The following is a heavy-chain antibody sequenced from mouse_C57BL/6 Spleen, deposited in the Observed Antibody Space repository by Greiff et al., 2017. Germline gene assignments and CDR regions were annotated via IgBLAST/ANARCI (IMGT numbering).Heavy chain of an antibody. Sequence: QVQLQQPGAELVRPGSSVKLSCKASGYTFTSYWMHWVKQRPIQGLEWIGNIDPSDSETHYNQKFKDKATLTVDKSSSTAYMQLSSLTSEDSAVYYCANYCGSSWFAYWGQGTLVTVSA. CDR1: GYTFTSYW. V-gene: IGHV1-52*01. D-gene: IGHD1-1*01. CDR3: ANYCGSSWFAY. CDR2: IDPSDSET. J-gene: IGHJ3*01.